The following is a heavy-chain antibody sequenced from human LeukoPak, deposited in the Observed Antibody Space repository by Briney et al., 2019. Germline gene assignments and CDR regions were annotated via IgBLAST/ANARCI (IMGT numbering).Heavy chain of an antibody. CDR2: IYPGDSDT. CDR1: GYRFTSYW. Sequence: RGGSLKISCEGSGYRFTSYWIGWVRQLPGKGLEWMGIIYPGDSDTRYSPSFQGQVTISADKSISTAYLQWSSLKASDTAMYYCARRCFAASYFDYWGQGTLVTVSS. V-gene: IGHV5-51*01. D-gene: IGHD3-16*01. CDR3: ARRCFAASYFDY. J-gene: IGHJ4*02.